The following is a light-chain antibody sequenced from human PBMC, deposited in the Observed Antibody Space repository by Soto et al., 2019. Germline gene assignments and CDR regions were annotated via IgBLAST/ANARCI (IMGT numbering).Light chain of an antibody. Sequence: QSVLTQPASVSGSPGPSITISCTGTINDVGAYNYVSWYQQRPGSAPQLILFDVNNRPSGTSNRFSGSKSGHTAYLTISALQSDDEAIYHCSSYTSSYTLVFGSGTKVTVL. J-gene: IGLJ1*01. CDR1: INDVGAYNY. CDR3: SSYTSSYTLV. V-gene: IGLV2-14*01. CDR2: DVN.